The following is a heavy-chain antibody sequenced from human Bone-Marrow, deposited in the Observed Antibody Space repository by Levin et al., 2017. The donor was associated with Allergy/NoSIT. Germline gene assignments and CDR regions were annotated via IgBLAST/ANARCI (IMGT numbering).Heavy chain of an antibody. V-gene: IGHV3-21*01. D-gene: IGHD1-14*01. CDR3: TRDDLARLRAGRHDH. CDR2: ITSSGRNI. CDR1: GFTFSTYR. Sequence: PGGSLRLSCAASGFTFSTYRMHWVRQAAGKGLEWVSAITSSGRNIYYADSVKGRFTISRDNAKNFLFLEMNSLRAEDTAVYYCTRDDLARLRAGRHDHWGQGTLVTVSS. J-gene: IGHJ4*02.